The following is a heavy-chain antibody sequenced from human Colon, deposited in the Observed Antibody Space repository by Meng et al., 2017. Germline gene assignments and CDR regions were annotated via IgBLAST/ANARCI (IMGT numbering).Heavy chain of an antibody. CDR3: ARDSGYDKNWFDP. J-gene: IGHJ5*02. CDR2: IYYSGST. D-gene: IGHD5-12*01. CDR1: GGSVISNSYY. V-gene: IGHV4-61*01. Sequence: QESGPGLVRPSAPLSLTCTVSGGSVISNSYYWSWIRKPPGKGLEWIGFIYYSGSTNYNPSLKSRVTISVDTSKNQFSLKVSSVTAADTAVYYCARDSGYDKNWFDPWGQGTLVTVSS.